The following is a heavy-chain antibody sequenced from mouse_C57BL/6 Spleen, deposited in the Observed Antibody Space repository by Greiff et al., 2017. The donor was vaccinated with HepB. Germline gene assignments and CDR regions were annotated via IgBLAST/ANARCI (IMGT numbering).Heavy chain of an antibody. J-gene: IGHJ2*01. CDR2: INPSSGYT. Sequence: VQLQQSGAELARPGASVKMSCKASGYTFTSYTMHWVKQRPGQGLEWIGYINPSSGYTKYNQKFKDKATLTADKSSSTAYMQLSSLTSEDCAVYYTARGGVRGISPFDYWGQGTTLTVSS. CDR1: GYTFTSYT. CDR3: ARGGVRGISPFDY. D-gene: IGHD5-1*01. V-gene: IGHV1-4*01.